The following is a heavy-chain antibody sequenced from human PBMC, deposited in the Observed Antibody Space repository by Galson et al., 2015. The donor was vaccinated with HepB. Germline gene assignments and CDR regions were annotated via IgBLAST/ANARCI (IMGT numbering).Heavy chain of an antibody. J-gene: IGHJ5*02. V-gene: IGHV1-2*02. CDR3: ARDRYLGRATGIIDP. D-gene: IGHD6-13*01. CDR2: INPNSGGT. CDR1: GYTFTGYY. Sequence: SVKVSCKASGYTFTGYYMHWVRQAPGQGLEWMGWINPNSGGTNYAQKFQGRVTMTRDTSLSTAYMELSRLRSDDTAVYYCARDRYLGRATGIIDPWGQGTLVTVSS.